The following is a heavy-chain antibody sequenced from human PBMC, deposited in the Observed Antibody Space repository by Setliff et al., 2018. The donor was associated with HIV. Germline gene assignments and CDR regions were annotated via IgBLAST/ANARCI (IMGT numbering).Heavy chain of an antibody. Sequence: PGGSLRLSCAASGFTFSSYGMHWVRQAPGKGLEWVAVIWYDGSNKYYADSVKGRFTISRDNSKNTLYLQMDSLRAEDTAAYYCAKDSSSGYYYYYLDVWGKGTTVTVSS. V-gene: IGHV3-33*06. CDR1: GFTFSSYG. J-gene: IGHJ6*03. CDR2: IWYDGSNK. CDR3: AKDSSSGYYYYYLDV. D-gene: IGHD6-6*01.